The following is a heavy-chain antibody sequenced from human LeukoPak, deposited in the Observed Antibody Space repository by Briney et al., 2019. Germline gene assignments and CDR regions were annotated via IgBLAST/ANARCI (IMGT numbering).Heavy chain of an antibody. V-gene: IGHV4-34*01. Sequence: SETLPLTCAVYGGSFSGYYWSWIRQPPGKGLEWIGEINHSGSTNYNPSLKSRVTISVDTSKNQFSLKLSSVTAADTAVYYCATLLYGGNSSWFDPWGQGTLVTVSS. D-gene: IGHD2-21*02. CDR1: GGSFSGYY. J-gene: IGHJ5*02. CDR3: ATLLYGGNSSWFDP. CDR2: INHSGST.